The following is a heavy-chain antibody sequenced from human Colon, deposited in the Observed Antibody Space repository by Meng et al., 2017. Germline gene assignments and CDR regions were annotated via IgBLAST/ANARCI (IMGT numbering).Heavy chain of an antibody. CDR1: GYSFTSYW. D-gene: IGHD2-15*01. CDR2: IYPGDSDT. V-gene: IGHV5-51*01. Sequence: GESLKISCKGSGYSFTSYWNGRVRQMPGKGLEWMGIIYPGDSDTRYSPSCQGQVTISADKSISTAYLQWSSLKASDTAMYYCARRYCSGGSCYLYWFDPWGQGTLVTVSS. CDR3: ARRYCSGGSCYLYWFDP. J-gene: IGHJ5*02.